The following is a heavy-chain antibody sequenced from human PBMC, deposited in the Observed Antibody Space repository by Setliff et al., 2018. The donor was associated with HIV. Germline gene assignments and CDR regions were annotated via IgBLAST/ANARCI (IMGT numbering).Heavy chain of an antibody. CDR1: GGSISSSDYY. Sequence: PSETLSLTCTVSGGSISSSDYYWSWIRQPPGKGLEWIGYMYYSGSTYYNPSLKSRLTISLDASKNQFSLKLSTVTAADTAVYYCARAGITIFWNAFDMWSQGTMVTVSS. CDR2: MYYSGST. D-gene: IGHD3-9*01. J-gene: IGHJ3*02. V-gene: IGHV4-30-4*08. CDR3: ARAGITIFWNAFDM.